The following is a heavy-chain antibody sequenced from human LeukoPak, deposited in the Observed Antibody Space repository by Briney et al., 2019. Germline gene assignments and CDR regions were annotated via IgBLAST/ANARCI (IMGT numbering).Heavy chain of an antibody. Sequence: SETLSLTCTVSGGSISSYYWSWIRQPPGKGLEWNGYIYYSGSTNYNPSLKSRVTISVDTSKNQFSLKLSSVTAADTAVYYCARGGNYIQGYYFDYWGQGTLVTVSS. CDR2: IYYSGST. J-gene: IGHJ4*02. CDR3: ARGGNYIQGYYFDY. D-gene: IGHD4-23*01. CDR1: GGSISSYY. V-gene: IGHV4-59*01.